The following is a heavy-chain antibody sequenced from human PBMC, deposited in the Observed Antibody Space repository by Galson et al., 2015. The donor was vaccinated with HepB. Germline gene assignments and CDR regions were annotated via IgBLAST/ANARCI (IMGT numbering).Heavy chain of an antibody. Sequence: SLRLSCAASGFTVSSNYMSWVRQAPGKGLEWVSVIYSGGSTYYADSVKGRFTISRDNSKNTLYLQMNSLRAEDTAVYYCARVPEYYDSSGYYRRYFDYWGQGTLVTVSS. CDR2: IYSGGST. V-gene: IGHV3-66*01. J-gene: IGHJ4*02. D-gene: IGHD3-22*01. CDR3: ARVPEYYDSSGYYRRYFDY. CDR1: GFTVSSNY.